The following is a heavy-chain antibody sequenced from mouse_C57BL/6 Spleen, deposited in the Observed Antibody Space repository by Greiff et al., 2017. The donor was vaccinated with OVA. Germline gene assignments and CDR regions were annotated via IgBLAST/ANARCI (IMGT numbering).Heavy chain of an antibody. CDR1: GYTFTDYE. CDR2: IDPETGGT. Sequence: VKLQESGAELVRPGASVTLSCKASGYTFTDYEMHWVKQTPVHGLEWIGAIDPETGGTAYNQKFKGKAILTADKSSSTAYMEPRSLTSEDSAVYYCTIDLYYGKEAMDYWGQGTSVTVSS. J-gene: IGHJ4*01. D-gene: IGHD2-1*01. CDR3: TIDLYYGKEAMDY. V-gene: IGHV1-15*01.